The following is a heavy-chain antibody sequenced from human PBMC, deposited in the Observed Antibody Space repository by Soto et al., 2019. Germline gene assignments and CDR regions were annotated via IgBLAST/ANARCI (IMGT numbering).Heavy chain of an antibody. V-gene: IGHV4-59*01. J-gene: IGHJ4*02. CDR3: ARDNPPFDY. CDR2: IYYSGST. Sequence: SETLSLTCNVSCCSISSYYWSWIRQPPGKGLEWIGYIYYSGSTNYNPSLKSRVTISVDTSKYHFSLKLSSVTAADTAVYYCARDNPPFDYWGQGTLVTVSS. CDR1: CCSISSYY.